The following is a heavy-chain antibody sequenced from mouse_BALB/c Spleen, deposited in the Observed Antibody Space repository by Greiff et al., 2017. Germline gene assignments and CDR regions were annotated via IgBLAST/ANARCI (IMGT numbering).Heavy chain of an antibody. V-gene: IGHV1S56*01. J-gene: IGHJ3*01. CDR3: ARRDDAYSNPFAY. CDR1: GYTFTSYD. D-gene: IGHD2-3*01. Sequence: QVQLQQSGADLVKPGASVKLSCKASGYTFTSYDMNWVRQRPEQGLEWIGWIFPGDGSTKYNEKFKGKATLTTDKSSSTAYMQLSKLTSEDSAVYFCARRDDAYSNPFAYWGQGTLVTVSA. CDR2: IFPGDGST.